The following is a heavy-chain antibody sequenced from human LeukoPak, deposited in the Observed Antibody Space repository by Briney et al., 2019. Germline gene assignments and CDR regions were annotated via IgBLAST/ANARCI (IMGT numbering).Heavy chain of an antibody. J-gene: IGHJ4*02. Sequence: GGSLRLSRAASKFTFSTYSMNWVRQAPGKGLEWVSYISTGGSPIYYADSVKGRFTISRDNAKNSLYLQMSSLRAEDTAVYYCAQTSGYWGQGTLVTVSS. V-gene: IGHV3-48*01. CDR2: ISTGGSPI. CDR3: AQTSGY. CDR1: KFTFSTYS.